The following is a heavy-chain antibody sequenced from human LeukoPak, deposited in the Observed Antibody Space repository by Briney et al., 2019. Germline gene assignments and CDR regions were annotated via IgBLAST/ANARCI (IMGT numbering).Heavy chain of an antibody. Sequence: PGGSLRLSCAASGFTVSSNYMSWVRQAPGKGLEWVSVIYSGGSTYYADSVKGRFTISRDNSKNTLYLQMNSLRAEDTAVYYCAIPDDYGDSPLSYRGQGTLVTVSS. CDR1: GFTVSSNY. D-gene: IGHD4-17*01. CDR3: AIPDDYGDSPLSY. CDR2: IYSGGST. J-gene: IGHJ4*02. V-gene: IGHV3-53*01.